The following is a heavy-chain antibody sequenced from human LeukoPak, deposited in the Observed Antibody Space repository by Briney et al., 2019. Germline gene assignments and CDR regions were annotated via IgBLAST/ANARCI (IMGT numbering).Heavy chain of an antibody. CDR2: IDSSSSTM. J-gene: IGHJ4*02. V-gene: IGHV3-48*01. CDR1: GFTFSRYS. CDR3: AVWFGEFSFDY. Sequence: PGGALRLSCAASGFTFSRYSMNWVRQAPGKGREWVSYIDSSSSTMYYADSVKGRFTISRDTAKNSMSLQMNSLRAEATAVYYCAVWFGEFSFDYWGQGTLVTVSS. D-gene: IGHD3-10*01.